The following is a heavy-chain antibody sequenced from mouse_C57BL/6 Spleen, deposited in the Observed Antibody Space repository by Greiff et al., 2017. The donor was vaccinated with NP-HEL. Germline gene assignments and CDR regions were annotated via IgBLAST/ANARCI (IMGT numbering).Heavy chain of an antibody. V-gene: IGHV3-6*01. Sequence: EVQLQESGPGLVKPSQSLSLTCSVTGYSITSGYYWNWIRQFPGNKLEWMGYISYDGSNNYNPSLKNRISITRDTSKNQFFLKLNSVTTEDTATYYCARLLWYFDYWGQGTTLTVSS. CDR3: ARLLWYFDY. J-gene: IGHJ2*01. D-gene: IGHD2-1*01. CDR2: ISYDGSN. CDR1: GYSITSGYY.